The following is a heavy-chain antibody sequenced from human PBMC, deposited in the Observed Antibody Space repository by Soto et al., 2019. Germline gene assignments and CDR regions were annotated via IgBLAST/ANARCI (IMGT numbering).Heavy chain of an antibody. J-gene: IGHJ3*02. D-gene: IGHD4-17*01. CDR3: ARDTPAAPDYVDAFDI. CDR1: GFTFSSYG. Sequence: GGSLRLSCAASGFTFSSYGMHWVRQAPGKGLEWVAVISYDGSNKYYADSVKGRFTISRDNSKNTLYLQMNSLRAEDTAVYYCARDTPAAPDYVDAFDIWGQGTMVTV. CDR2: ISYDGSNK. V-gene: IGHV3-30*03.